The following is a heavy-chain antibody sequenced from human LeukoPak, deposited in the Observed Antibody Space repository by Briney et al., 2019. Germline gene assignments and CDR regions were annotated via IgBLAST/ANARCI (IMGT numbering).Heavy chain of an antibody. CDR1: GGSISSGGYY. CDR2: IYYSGST. D-gene: IGHD2-15*01. V-gene: IGHV4-31*03. CDR3: ASAYCSGGSCYGNVLALDY. Sequence: SETLSLTCTVSGGSISSGGYYWSWIRQHPGKGLEWIGYIYYSGSTYYNPSLKSRVTISIDTSKNQFSLKLSSVTAADTAVYYCASAYCSGGSCYGNVLALDYWGQGTLVTVSS. J-gene: IGHJ4*02.